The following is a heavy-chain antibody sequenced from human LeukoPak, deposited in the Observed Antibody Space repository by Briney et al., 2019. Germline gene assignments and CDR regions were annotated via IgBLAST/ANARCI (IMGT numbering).Heavy chain of an antibody. J-gene: IGHJ6*03. D-gene: IGHD2-8*02. CDR2: IYGGGST. CDR3: ARVTDSYYYYMDV. CDR1: GFTVSSNY. Sequence: PGGSLRLSCAASGFTVSSNYMRWLRQPPGKGLAWVSVIYGGGSTYHPESVRGRLTISRHNSKNTLLLQMNSLRAEDTAVYYCARVTDSYYYYMDVWGRGTTVTASS. V-gene: IGHV3-53*01.